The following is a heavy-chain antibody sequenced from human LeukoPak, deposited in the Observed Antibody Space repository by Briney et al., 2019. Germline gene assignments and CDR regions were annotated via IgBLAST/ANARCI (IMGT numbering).Heavy chain of an antibody. CDR2: IYYSGST. J-gene: IGHJ4*02. CDR1: GGSVSSGSHY. CDR3: ARRNTYGFFDY. V-gene: IGHV4-61*01. D-gene: IGHD5-18*01. Sequence: PSETLSLTCTVSGGSVSSGSHYWSWIRQPPGKGLEWIGYIYYSGSTNYNPSLKSRVTISVDTSKNQFSLKLSSVTAADTAVYYCARRNTYGFFDYWGQGTLVTVSS.